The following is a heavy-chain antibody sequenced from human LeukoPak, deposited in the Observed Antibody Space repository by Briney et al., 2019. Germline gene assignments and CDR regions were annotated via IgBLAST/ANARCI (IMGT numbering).Heavy chain of an antibody. CDR2: ISSSGSYI. CDR1: GFTFRSYS. Sequence: PGGSLRLSCAASGFTFRSYSLNWVRQAPGKGLEWVSSISSSGSYIYYADSVKGRFTISRDNAKNSLYLQMNSLRAEDTAVYYCARDYGGSSPFDYWGQGTLVTVSS. D-gene: IGHD4-23*01. J-gene: IGHJ4*02. CDR3: ARDYGGSSPFDY. V-gene: IGHV3-21*06.